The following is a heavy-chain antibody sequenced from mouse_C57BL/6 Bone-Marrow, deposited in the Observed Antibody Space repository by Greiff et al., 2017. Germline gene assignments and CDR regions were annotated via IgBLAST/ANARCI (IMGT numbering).Heavy chain of an antibody. J-gene: IGHJ3*01. CDR2: IDPENGDT. Sequence: EVKVEESGAELVRPGASVKLSCTASGFNIKDDYMHWVKQRPEQGLEWIGWIDPENGDTEYASKFQGKATITVDTSSNTAYLQLSSLTSEDTAVYYCTRIAYWGQGTLVTGSA. V-gene: IGHV14-4*01. CDR1: GFNIKDDY. CDR3: TRIAY.